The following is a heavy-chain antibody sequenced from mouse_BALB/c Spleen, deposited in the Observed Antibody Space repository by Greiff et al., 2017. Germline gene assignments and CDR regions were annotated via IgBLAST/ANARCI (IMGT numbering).Heavy chain of an antibody. D-gene: IGHD2-14*01. Sequence: EVQRVESGGGLVKPGGSLKLSCAASGFTFSDYYMYWVRQTPEKRLEWVATISDGGSYTYYPDSVKGRFTISRDNAKNNLYLQMSSLKSEDTAMYYCARVGYSAWFAYWGQGTLVTVSA. CDR2: ISDGGSYT. CDR3: ARVGYSAWFAY. J-gene: IGHJ3*01. V-gene: IGHV5-4*02. CDR1: GFTFSDYY.